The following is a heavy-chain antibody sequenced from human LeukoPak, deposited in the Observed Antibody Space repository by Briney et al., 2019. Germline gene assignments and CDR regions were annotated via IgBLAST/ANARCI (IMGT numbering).Heavy chain of an antibody. J-gene: IGHJ5*02. CDR3: ARDPGAYTGYDLGSWFDP. CDR2: IYYSGST. D-gene: IGHD5-12*01. CDR1: GGSISSSGYY. V-gene: IGHV4-39*07. Sequence: PSETLSLTCTVSGGSISSSGYYWSWIRQPPGKGLEWIGTIYYSGSTYYNPSLKSRVTISVDTSNNQFSLKLSSMTAADTAAYYCARDPGAYTGYDLGSWFDPWGQGTLVTVSS.